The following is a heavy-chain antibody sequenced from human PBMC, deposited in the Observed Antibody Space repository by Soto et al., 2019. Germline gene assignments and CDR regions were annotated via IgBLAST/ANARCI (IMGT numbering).Heavy chain of an antibody. J-gene: IGHJ6*02. CDR3: ARYEYQLLSGHYYYYYGMDV. CDR1: GGSISSSSYY. CDR2: IYYSGST. Sequence: SETLSLTSTVSGGSISSSSYYWGWIRQHPGKGLEGIGSIYYSGSTYYNPTLKSRVTISVDTSKTQFSLKLSSVPAADTAVYYCARYEYQLLSGHYYYYYGMDVWGQGTTVTVSS. V-gene: IGHV4-39*01. D-gene: IGHD2-2*01.